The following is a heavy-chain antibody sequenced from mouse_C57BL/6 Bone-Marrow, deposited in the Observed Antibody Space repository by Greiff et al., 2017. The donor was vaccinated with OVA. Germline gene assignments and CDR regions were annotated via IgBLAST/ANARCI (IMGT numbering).Heavy chain of an antibody. Sequence: EVQLVESGPGLVKPSQSLSLTCSVTGYSITSGYYWNWIRQFPGNKLEWMGYISYDGSNNYNPSLKNRISITRDTSKNQFFLKLNSVTTEDTATYYCARDEYYGSSYVAWFAYWGQGTLVTVSA. CDR2: ISYDGSN. CDR1: GYSITSGYY. CDR3: ARDEYYGSSYVAWFAY. V-gene: IGHV3-6*01. D-gene: IGHD1-1*01. J-gene: IGHJ3*01.